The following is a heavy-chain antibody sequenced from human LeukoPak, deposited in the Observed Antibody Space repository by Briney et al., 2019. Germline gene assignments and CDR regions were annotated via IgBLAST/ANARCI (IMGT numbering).Heavy chain of an antibody. Sequence: GGSLRLSCATSGLTFTSHGFHWVRQAAGKGLEWVAFIRNDGSDTYHANSVKGRFSISRDNSKNTVYLHMNSLRAEDTAVYFCASFDYGDNVWGQGSLVTVSS. CDR3: ASFDYGDNV. D-gene: IGHD4-17*01. J-gene: IGHJ4*02. CDR1: GLTFTSHG. CDR2: IRNDGSDT. V-gene: IGHV3-30*02.